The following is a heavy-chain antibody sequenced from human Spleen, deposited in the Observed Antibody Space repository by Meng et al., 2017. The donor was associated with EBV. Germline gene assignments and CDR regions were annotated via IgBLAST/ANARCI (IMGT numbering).Heavy chain of an antibody. Sequence: QTTLNDSGPALIKPTQTLTLTCTFSGFPLDTSGVAVGWIRQPPGKPLEWLALIYWDDDKRYSPSLENRLTITRGTSRNQVVLTITNVDPADTGTYFCVHTSTPSSWQPDFWGQGILVTVSS. V-gene: IGHV2-5*02. CDR3: VHTSTPSSWQPDF. D-gene: IGHD6-13*01. CDR2: IYWDDDK. J-gene: IGHJ4*02. CDR1: GFPLDTSGVA.